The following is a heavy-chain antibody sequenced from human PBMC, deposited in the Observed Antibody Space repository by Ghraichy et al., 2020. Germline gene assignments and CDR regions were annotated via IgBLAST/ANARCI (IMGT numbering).Heavy chain of an antibody. J-gene: IGHJ5*02. D-gene: IGHD3-9*01. CDR1: GYNLTRYA. CDR2: INGGNGET. V-gene: IGHV1-3*01. CDR3: ARDRRQYDTLTGYSYWFDP. Sequence: ASVTVSCKASGYNLTRYAMHWVRQAPGQRLEWMGRINGGNGETKYSQKFQGRVFITRDTSASIVYMELTSLRSEDTSVYYCARDRRQYDTLTGYSYWFDPWGQGTLVTVSS.